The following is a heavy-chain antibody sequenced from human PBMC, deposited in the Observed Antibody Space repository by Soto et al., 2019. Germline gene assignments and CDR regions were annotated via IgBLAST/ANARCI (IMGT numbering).Heavy chain of an antibody. J-gene: IGHJ5*02. V-gene: IGHV3-23*01. CDR3: AKCPSVSRTHENNWFDP. D-gene: IGHD1-1*01. Sequence: EVQLLESGGGLVQPGGSLRLSCAASGFTFSSYAMSWVRQAPGKGLEWGSAISGSGGSTYYADSVKGRFTISRDNSKNTLYLQMNSLRAEDSAVYYCAKCPSVSRTHENNWFDPWGQGTLVTVSS. CDR1: GFTFSSYA. CDR2: ISGSGGST.